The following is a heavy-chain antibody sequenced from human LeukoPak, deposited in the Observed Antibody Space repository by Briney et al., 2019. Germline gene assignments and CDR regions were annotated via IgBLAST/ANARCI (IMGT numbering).Heavy chain of an antibody. D-gene: IGHD6-13*01. J-gene: IGHJ4*02. CDR3: ARDQYRGSSWFPFDY. V-gene: IGHV1-8*01. Sequence: ASVTVSCTASGYTFTSYDINWVRQAPGQGLEWMGWMNPNSGNTGYAQKFQGRVTMTRNTSISTAYMELSSLRSDDTAVYYCARDQYRGSSWFPFDYWGQGTLVTVSS. CDR1: GYTFTSYD. CDR2: MNPNSGNT.